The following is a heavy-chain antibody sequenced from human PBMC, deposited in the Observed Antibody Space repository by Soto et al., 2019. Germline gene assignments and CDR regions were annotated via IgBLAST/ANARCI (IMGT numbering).Heavy chain of an antibody. V-gene: IGHV3-23*01. J-gene: IGHJ4*02. Sequence: EVQLLESGGGLVQPGGSLRLSCAASGFTFSSYAMNWVRQAPGKGLEWVSTISGSGDSTYYADSVKGRFTISRDNSKNTRYLQMTSLRAGDTAVYYCAKRGSGTYYIDWGQGTLVPVSS. CDR3: AKRGSGTYYID. CDR1: GFTFSSYA. D-gene: IGHD1-26*01. CDR2: ISGSGDST.